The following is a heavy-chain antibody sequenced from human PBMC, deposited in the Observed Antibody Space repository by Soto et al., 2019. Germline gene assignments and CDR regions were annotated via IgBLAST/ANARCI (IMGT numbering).Heavy chain of an antibody. V-gene: IGHV5-51*01. CDR2: IYPGDSDT. Sequence: PGESLKISCKGSGYSFTSYWIGWVRQMPGKGLEWMGIIYPGDSDTRYSPSFQGHVTISADKSISTAYLQWSSLKAPDTAMYYCARQEYEYSSSSLYGMDVWGQGTTVTVSS. CDR3: ARQEYEYSSSSLYGMDV. D-gene: IGHD6-6*01. CDR1: GYSFTSYW. J-gene: IGHJ6*02.